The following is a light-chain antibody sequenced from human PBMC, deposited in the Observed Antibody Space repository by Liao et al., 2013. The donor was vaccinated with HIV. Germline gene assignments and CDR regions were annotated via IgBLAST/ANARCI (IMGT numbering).Light chain of an antibody. J-gene: IGLJ1*01. CDR3: QAWDSNSYV. CDR2: QDS. CDR1: NIGSKS. V-gene: IGLV3-21*01. Sequence: SYVLTQPPSVSVAPGKTARITCGGNNIGSKSVHWYQQKPGQSPVLVIYQDSKRPSGIPERFSGSNSGNTATLTISGTQAMDEADYYCQAWDSNSYVFGNGTKVTVL.